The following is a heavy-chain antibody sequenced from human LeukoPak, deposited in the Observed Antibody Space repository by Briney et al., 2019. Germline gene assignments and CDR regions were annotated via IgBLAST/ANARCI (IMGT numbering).Heavy chain of an antibody. CDR2: ISYDGSNK. J-gene: IGHJ6*02. CDR3: ARDGLGSSWYLSRLYYYGMDV. V-gene: IGHV3-30-3*01. CDR1: GFTFSSYA. D-gene: IGHD6-13*01. Sequence: GESLRPSCAASGFTFSSYAMHWVRQAPGKGLEWVAVISYDGSNKYYADSVKGRFTISRDNSKNTLYLQMNSLRAEDTAVYYCARDGLGSSWYLSRLYYYGMDVWGQGTTVTVSS.